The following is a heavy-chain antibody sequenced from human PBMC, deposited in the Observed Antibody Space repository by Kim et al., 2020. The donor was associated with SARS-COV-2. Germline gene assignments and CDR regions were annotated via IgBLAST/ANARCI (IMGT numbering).Heavy chain of an antibody. CDR3: AREGTRINWFDP. V-gene: IGHV1-69*13. J-gene: IGHJ5*02. Sequence: SVKVSCKASGGTFSSYAISWVRQAPGQGLEWMGGIIPIFGTANYAQKFQGRVTITADESTSTAYMELSSLRSEDTAVYYCAREGTRINWFDPWGQGTLVTVSS. D-gene: IGHD1-1*01. CDR2: IIPIFGTA. CDR1: GGTFSSYA.